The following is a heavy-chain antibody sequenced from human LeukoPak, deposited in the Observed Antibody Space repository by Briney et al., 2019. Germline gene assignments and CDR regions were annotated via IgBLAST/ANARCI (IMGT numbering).Heavy chain of an antibody. CDR2: IIPIFGTA. CDR3: ARSQQRRALYYYYMDV. D-gene: IGHD6-25*01. J-gene: IGHJ6*03. Sequence: SVKVSCKASGGTFSSYAISWVRQAPGQGLEWMGGIIPIFGTANYARKFQGRVTITADESTSTAYMELSSLRSEDTAVYYCARSQQRRALYYYYMDVWGKGTTVTVSS. V-gene: IGHV1-69*13. CDR1: GGTFSSYA.